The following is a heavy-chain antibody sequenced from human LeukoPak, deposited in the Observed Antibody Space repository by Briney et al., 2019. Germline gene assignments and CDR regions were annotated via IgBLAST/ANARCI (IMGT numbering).Heavy chain of an antibody. V-gene: IGHV3-15*01. CDR3: AKDFKPDSSGLFDY. CDR1: GFTFNNAW. CDR2: IKSKADGGTT. J-gene: IGHJ4*02. Sequence: GGSLRLSCAASGFTFNNAWMSWVRQAPGKGLEWVARIKSKADGGTTDYAAPVKGRFTISKDDSKNTLYLQMNSLRAEDTAVYYCAKDFKPDSSGLFDYWGQGTLVTVSS. D-gene: IGHD3-22*01.